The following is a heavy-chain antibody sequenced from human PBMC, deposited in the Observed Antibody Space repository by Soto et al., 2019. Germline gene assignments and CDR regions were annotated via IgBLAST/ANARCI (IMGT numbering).Heavy chain of an antibody. D-gene: IGHD4-17*01. CDR1: DSTFTGYT. V-gene: IGHV1-18*04. CDR2: ISSLNGNT. Sequence: QVHLVQSETEVKEPGASVTVSCKTSDSTFTGYTMNWVRQAPGQGLEWLGWISSLNGNTNYARKDKGRLTLTTNTSATTAYMELRSLRSDDTAVYFCARGTVTSGRWFGPWGQGTLVTVSS. J-gene: IGHJ5*02. CDR3: ARGTVTSGRWFGP.